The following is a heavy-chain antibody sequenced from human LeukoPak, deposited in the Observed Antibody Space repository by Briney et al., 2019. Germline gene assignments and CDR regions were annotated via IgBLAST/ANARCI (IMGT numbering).Heavy chain of an antibody. CDR2: ISSSRSYT. J-gene: IGHJ6*02. Sequence: KPGGSLRLSCAASGFTFSDYYMSWIRQAPGKGLEWVSYISSSRSYTNYADSVKGLFPISRDNDKHSLYLQMNTLRAEDTAVYYCASITMVRGVPGGMDVWGQGTTVTVSS. CDR3: ASITMVRGVPGGMDV. V-gene: IGHV3-11*03. D-gene: IGHD3-10*01. CDR1: GFTFSDYY.